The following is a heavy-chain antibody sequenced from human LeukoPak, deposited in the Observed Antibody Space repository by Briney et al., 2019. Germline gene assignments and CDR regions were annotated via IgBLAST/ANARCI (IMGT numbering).Heavy chain of an antibody. V-gene: IGHV4-39*01. Sequence: SETLSLTCTVSGGSISSSSYYWGWIRQPPGKGLEWIGNIYFSGSTYYNPSLKSRVTISVDTSKNQFSLKLSSVTAADTAVYYCARLRGYFDYWGQGTLVTVSS. CDR3: ARLRGYFDY. CDR2: IYFSGST. CDR1: GGSISSSSYY. D-gene: IGHD3-16*01. J-gene: IGHJ4*02.